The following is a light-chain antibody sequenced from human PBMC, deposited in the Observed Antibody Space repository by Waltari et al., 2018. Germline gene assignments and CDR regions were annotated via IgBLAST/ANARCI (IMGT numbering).Light chain of an antibody. J-gene: IGLJ1*01. CDR2: DDS. V-gene: IGLV3-21*02. CDR1: NIGSKS. Sequence: SYVLTQPPSVSVAPGQTARITCGGHNIGSKSAPWDQQKPGQAPVLVVYDDSDRPSGIPERFSGSNAGNTATLTISKVEAGDEADYYCQVWDSSLDHRYVFGTGTKVTVL. CDR3: QVWDSSLDHRYV.